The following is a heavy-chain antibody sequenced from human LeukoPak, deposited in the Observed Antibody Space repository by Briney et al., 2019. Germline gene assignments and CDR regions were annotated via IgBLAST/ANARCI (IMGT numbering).Heavy chain of an antibody. V-gene: IGHV3-74*01. J-gene: IGHJ4*02. CDR3: ARYNIAVAGFDY. CDR1: GFTFSSYW. D-gene: IGHD6-19*01. Sequence: GGSLRLSCAASGFTFSSYWVHWVRQAPGKGLVWVSRINSDGSSTSYADSVKGRFTISRDNAKNTLYLRMNSLRAEDTAVYYCARYNIAVAGFDYWGQGTLVTVSS. CDR2: INSDGSST.